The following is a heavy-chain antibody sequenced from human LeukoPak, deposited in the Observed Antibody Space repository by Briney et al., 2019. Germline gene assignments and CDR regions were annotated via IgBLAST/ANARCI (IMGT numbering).Heavy chain of an antibody. Sequence: SETLSLTGTVSGCSISSYYWSWIGQPPGQGREGIGYIYYSGSTNYNPSLRSRATISLETSRNQFSVKLSSVTAADTAVYYCARVGSFVGQPNVWGQGTLVTVSS. D-gene: IGHD3-10*01. J-gene: IGHJ4*02. V-gene: IGHV4-59*01. CDR3: ARVGSFVGQPNV. CDR2: IYYSGST. CDR1: GCSISSYY.